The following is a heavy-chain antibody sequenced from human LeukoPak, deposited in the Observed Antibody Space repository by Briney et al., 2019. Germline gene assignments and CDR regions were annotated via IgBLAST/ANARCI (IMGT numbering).Heavy chain of an antibody. D-gene: IGHD3-9*01. V-gene: IGHV1-2*02. CDR1: GYTFTGYY. CDR3: ARADPSLYYDILTGYLDAPYFDY. Sequence: ASVKVSCKASGYTFTGYYMHWVRQAPGQGLEWMGWINPNSGGTNYAQKFQGRVTMTRDTSISTAYMELSRLRSDDTAVYHCARADPSLYYDILTGYLDAPYFDYWGQGTLVTVSS. CDR2: INPNSGGT. J-gene: IGHJ4*02.